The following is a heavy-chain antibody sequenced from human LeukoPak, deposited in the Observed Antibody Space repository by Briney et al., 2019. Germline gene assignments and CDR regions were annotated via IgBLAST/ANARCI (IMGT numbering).Heavy chain of an antibody. J-gene: IGHJ4*02. CDR3: ARASEGIGYFDT. V-gene: IGHV4-59*01. CDR2: IYHNGRT. Sequence: SETLSLTCTVSGASFSNDYWSWVRQAPGKGLEWIGYIYHNGRTNYNPSLKSRITMSIGTSQKQFSLKLISVTAADTAVYYCARASEGIGYFDTWGRGSLVTVSS. D-gene: IGHD3-16*01. CDR1: GASFSNDY.